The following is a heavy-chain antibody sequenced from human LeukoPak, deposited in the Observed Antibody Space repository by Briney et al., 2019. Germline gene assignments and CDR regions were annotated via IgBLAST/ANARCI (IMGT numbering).Heavy chain of an antibody. J-gene: IGHJ4*02. CDR3: AKDPTAHYYDSAVYFDY. CDR1: GFTFSNYG. D-gene: IGHD3-22*01. CDR2: IRHDGSNK. V-gene: IGHV3-30*02. Sequence: SGGSLRLSCAASGFTFSNYGMDWVRQAPGKGLGWGAFIRHDGSNKYYVDSVKGRFTISRDNSETTLYLQMNSLRPEDTAMYYCAKDPTAHYYDSAVYFDYWGQGTLVTVSS.